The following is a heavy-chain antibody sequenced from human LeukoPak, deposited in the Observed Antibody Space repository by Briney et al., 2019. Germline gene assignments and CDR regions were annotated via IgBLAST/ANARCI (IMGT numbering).Heavy chain of an antibody. CDR3: ARLGDNSGYYDY. V-gene: IGHV3-7*01. CDR2: IKQDGSQR. CDR1: GFSISSFW. Sequence: PGGSLRLSCAASGFSISSFWMSWVRRAPGKGPEWVANIKQDGSQRHYEDSVKGRFTISRDNANNLLYLQMDSLRAEDTAVYYCARLGDNSGYYDYWGQGTLVTVSS. D-gene: IGHD3-22*01. J-gene: IGHJ4*02.